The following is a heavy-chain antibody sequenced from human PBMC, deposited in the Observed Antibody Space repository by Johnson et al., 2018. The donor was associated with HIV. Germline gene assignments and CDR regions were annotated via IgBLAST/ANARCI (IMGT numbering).Heavy chain of an antibody. D-gene: IGHD1-26*01. CDR2: IDTAGDT. V-gene: IGHV3-13*01. Sequence: MQLVESGGGLVQPGGSLRLSCAASGFTLSSYDMHWVRQVTGKGLEWVSGIDTAGDTYYPGSVKGRFTISRENAKNTLYLQMNSLRAEDTAVYYCARAVYSGSHHDAFDFWGQGTMVIVSS. CDR1: GFTLSSYD. CDR3: ARAVYSGSHHDAFDF. J-gene: IGHJ3*01.